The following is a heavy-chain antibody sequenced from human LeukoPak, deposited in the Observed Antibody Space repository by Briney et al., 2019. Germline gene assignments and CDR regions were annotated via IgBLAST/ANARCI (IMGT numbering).Heavy chain of an antibody. J-gene: IGHJ6*02. D-gene: IGHD4-11*01. V-gene: IGHV4-61*01. Sequence: SETLSLTCTVSSGSVNSGSYFWSWIRQPPGKGLEWIGYIQNSARTNYNPSLESRVTISVDSSKDQFSLRLSSVTAADTAVYYCATDYSNFYGMDVWGQGTTVTVSS. CDR2: IQNSART. CDR1: SGSVNSGSYF. CDR3: ATDYSNFYGMDV.